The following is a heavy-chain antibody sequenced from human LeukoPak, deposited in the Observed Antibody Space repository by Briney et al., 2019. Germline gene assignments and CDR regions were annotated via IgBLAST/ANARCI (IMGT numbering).Heavy chain of an antibody. D-gene: IGHD1-26*01. V-gene: IGHV4-61*02. CDR3: AGSGSYYFIDF. J-gene: IGHJ4*02. Sequence: PSQTLSLTCTVSGGSMSSDSFYWSWIRQPAGKGLEWIGRIYTSGSTNYNPSLKSRVTISVDTSKNQFSLKLSSVTAADTAVYYCAGSGSYYFIDFWGQGTLVTVSS. CDR1: GGSMSSDSFY. CDR2: IYTSGST.